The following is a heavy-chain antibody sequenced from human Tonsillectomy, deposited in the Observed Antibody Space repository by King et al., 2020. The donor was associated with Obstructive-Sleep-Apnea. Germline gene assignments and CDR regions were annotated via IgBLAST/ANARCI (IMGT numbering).Heavy chain of an antibody. CDR1: NGTISSPNYY. CDR3: ARDPFFGVADTQ. D-gene: IGHD3-3*01. V-gene: IGHV4-31*03. Sequence: VPLQESGPGLVKPSQTLSLTCTVSNGTISSPNYYWRWIRQHPGKGLEWIGHIYYTGSTYYNPSLKSRVVIAADTSKNQISLKLSSVIVADTAVYYCARDPFFGVADTQWGQGTLVTVSS. J-gene: IGHJ4*02. CDR2: IYYTGST.